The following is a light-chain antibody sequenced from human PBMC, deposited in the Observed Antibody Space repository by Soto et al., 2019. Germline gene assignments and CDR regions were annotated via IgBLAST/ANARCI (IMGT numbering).Light chain of an antibody. V-gene: IGKV3-20*01. CDR2: GAS. CDR3: QQYGLSPWT. Sequence: DIVLTQSPGTLSLPPGERATLSCRASQSISSSYLAWYQQRPGQAPRLLIYGASSRATGIPDRFSGSGSGTDFTLIISRLEPEDFAVYYCQQYGLSPWTFGQGTKVEI. J-gene: IGKJ1*01. CDR1: QSISSSY.